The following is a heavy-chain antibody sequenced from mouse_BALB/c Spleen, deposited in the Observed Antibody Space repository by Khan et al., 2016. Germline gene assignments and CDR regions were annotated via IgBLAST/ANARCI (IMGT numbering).Heavy chain of an antibody. CDR1: GYSITSDYA. V-gene: IGHV3-2*02. CDR3: ASDSTVVGAMDY. Sequence: EVQLQESGPGLVKPSQSLSLTCTVTGYSITSDYAWNWIRQFPGNKLEWVGYISYSGSISYNPSLKSRISITRDTSKNQFFLQLNSVTTEDTVTYCGASDSTVVGAMDYWGQGTSVTVSS. J-gene: IGHJ4*01. D-gene: IGHD1-1*01. CDR2: ISYSGSI.